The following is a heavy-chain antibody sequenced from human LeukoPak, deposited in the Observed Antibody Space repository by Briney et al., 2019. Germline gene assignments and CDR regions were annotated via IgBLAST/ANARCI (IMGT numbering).Heavy chain of an antibody. CDR1: GGSFSFRSYY. V-gene: IGHV4-4*07. J-gene: IGHJ5*02. CDR2: IYTNGST. D-gene: IGHD3-16*01. CDR3: ARDWGLMITAGAWFDP. Sequence: PSETLSLTCSVSGGSFSFRSYYWSWIRQPAGKGLEWIGRIYTNGSTDYNPSLKSRVSLSVDTSKIQFSLNLRSVTAADTAVYYCARDWGLMITAGAWFDPWGQGKLVTVSA.